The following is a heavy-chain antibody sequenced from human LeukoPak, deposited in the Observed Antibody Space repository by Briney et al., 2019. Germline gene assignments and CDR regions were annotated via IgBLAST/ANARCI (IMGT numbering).Heavy chain of an antibody. CDR1: GFSFSTHW. J-gene: IGHJ4*02. V-gene: IGHV3-74*01. CDR2: INSDGSRT. CDR3: GSLTVVARDH. D-gene: IGHD3-22*01. Sequence: PGGSLRLSCAASGFSFSTHWMHWVRQAPGKGLVCVAQINSDGSRTSYADSVKGRFTISRDNAKNTLYLEMISLRAEDTAVYYCGSLTVVARDHWGQGTLSPSPQ.